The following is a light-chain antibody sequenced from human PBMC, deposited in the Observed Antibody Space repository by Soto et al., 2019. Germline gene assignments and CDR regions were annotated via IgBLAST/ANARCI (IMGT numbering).Light chain of an antibody. J-gene: IGLJ3*02. Sequence: QSALTQPDSVSGSPGQTITISGTGTTSDVGRYNYVSWHQQHPGKAPKLLIFDVSNRPSGVSDRFSGSKSGNTASLTISGLQAEHEADYYCNSYTTGTTWVFGGGTKLTVL. V-gene: IGLV2-14*01. CDR2: DVS. CDR1: TSDVGRYNY. CDR3: NSYTTGTTWV.